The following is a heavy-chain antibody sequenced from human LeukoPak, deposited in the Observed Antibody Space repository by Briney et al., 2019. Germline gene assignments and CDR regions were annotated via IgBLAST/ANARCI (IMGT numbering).Heavy chain of an antibody. V-gene: IGHV4-34*01. D-gene: IGHD7-27*01. J-gene: IGHJ5*02. CDR3: ARTSTGDRYNWFDP. CDR2: INHSGST. Sequence: SETLSLTCAVYGGSFSGYYWSWIRQPPGKGLEWIGEINHSGSTNYNPSLKSRVTISVDTSKNQFSLKLSSVTAADTAVYYCARTSTGDRYNWFDPWGQGTLVTVSS. CDR1: GGSFSGYY.